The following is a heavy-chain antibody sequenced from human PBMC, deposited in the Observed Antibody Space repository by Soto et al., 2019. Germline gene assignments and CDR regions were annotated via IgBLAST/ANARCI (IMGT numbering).Heavy chain of an antibody. D-gene: IGHD5-12*01. CDR2: INHSGST. J-gene: IGHJ6*02. Sequence: SETLSLTCAVYCGSFSGYYWSWIRQPPGKGLEWIGEINHSGSTNYNPSLKSRVTISVDTSKNQCSLKLSSVTAADTAVYYCARGQRWLRFTSPGMDVWGQGTTVTVSS. CDR1: CGSFSGYY. V-gene: IGHV4-34*01. CDR3: ARGQRWLRFTSPGMDV.